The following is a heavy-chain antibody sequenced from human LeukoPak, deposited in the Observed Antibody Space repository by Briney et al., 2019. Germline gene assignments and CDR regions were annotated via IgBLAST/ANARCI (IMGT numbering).Heavy chain of an antibody. J-gene: IGHJ5*02. D-gene: IGHD3-10*01. V-gene: IGHV4-61*01. CDR2: IYYSGTT. Sequence: PSQTLSLTCTVSGGSISSGSYYWSWIRQPPGKGLEWIGYIYYSGTTNYNPSLKSRVTISVDTSKNQFSLRLSSVTAADTAVYYCARVLLLYYYGSGSYYNSDPYPTGFDPWGQGTLVTVSS. CDR3: ARVLLLYYYGSGSYYNSDPYPTGFDP. CDR1: GGSISSGSYY.